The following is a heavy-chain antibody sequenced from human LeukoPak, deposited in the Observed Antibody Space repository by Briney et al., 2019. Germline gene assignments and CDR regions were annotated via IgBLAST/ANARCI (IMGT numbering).Heavy chain of an antibody. CDR2: ISGSGDTT. V-gene: IGHV3-23*01. Sequence: GGSLRLSCAASGFTFRSYVMSWVRQAPGKGLEWVSVISGSGDTTYYADSVKGRFTVSRDNSKNTLYLQMNSLRADDTAVYYCSDITWTRGQSFDNWGQGTLVTVSS. D-gene: IGHD2-15*01. CDR3: SDITWTRGQSFDN. CDR1: GFTFRSYV. J-gene: IGHJ4*02.